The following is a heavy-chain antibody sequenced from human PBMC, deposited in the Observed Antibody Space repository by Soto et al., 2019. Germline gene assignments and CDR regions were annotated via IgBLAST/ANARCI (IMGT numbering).Heavy chain of an antibody. CDR2: INPNSGGT. CDR1: GYTFTGYY. V-gene: IGHV1-2*02. D-gene: IGHD1-26*01. CDR3: ASCGSYHYYTSFFDY. Sequence: ASVKVSCKASGYTFTGYYMHWGRQAPGQGLEWMGGINPNSGGTNYAQKLQGRVTMTRDTSISTAYMELSRLRSDDTAVYYCASCGSYHYYTSFFDYWGQGTLVTVSS. J-gene: IGHJ4*02.